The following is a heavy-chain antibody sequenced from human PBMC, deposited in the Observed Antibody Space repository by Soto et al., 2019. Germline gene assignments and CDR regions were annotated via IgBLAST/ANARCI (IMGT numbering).Heavy chain of an antibody. CDR3: AHKGGRGAGMDV. CDR2: IYWDDDK. J-gene: IGHJ6*02. D-gene: IGHD2-15*01. V-gene: IGHV2-5*02. CDR1: GISLTTTGVG. Sequence: QITLKESGPPLVKPTQTLTLTCTVSGISLTTTGVGVAWIRQPPGKALEWLALIYWDDDKRFSPFLKSRLTITKDTSKNQVVLTMTNMDHADTATYHCAHKGGRGAGMDVWGQGSTVTVSS.